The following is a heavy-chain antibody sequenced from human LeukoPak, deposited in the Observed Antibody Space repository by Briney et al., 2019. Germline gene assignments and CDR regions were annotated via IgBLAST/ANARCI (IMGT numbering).Heavy chain of an antibody. CDR2: ITSSGSAI. Sequence: QAGGSLRLSCAASGFTFSTYSMNWVRQAPGKGLEWVSYITSSGSAIYYADSVKGRFTTSRDNAKNSLYLQMNSLRAEDTAVYYCAREAVAGRAPDYWGQGTLVTVSS. CDR1: GFTFSTYS. CDR3: AREAVAGRAPDY. D-gene: IGHD6-19*01. V-gene: IGHV3-48*04. J-gene: IGHJ4*02.